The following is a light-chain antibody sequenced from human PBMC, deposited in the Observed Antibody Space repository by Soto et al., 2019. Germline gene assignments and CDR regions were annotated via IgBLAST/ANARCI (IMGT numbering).Light chain of an antibody. V-gene: IGKV4-1*01. CDR1: QSVLYSSNNKNY. Sequence: DIVMTQSPDSLAVSLGERATINCKSSQSVLYSSNNKNYLAWYQQKPGQPPKLLIYWASTRESGVPDRFSGSGSGTDFTLTISSLQAEDVAVYYCQQYYRTPSPTFGGGTKVEIK. CDR2: WAS. J-gene: IGKJ4*01. CDR3: QQYYRTPSPT.